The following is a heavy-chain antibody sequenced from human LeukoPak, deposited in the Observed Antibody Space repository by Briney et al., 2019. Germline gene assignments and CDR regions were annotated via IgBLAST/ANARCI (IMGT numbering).Heavy chain of an antibody. CDR1: GASISSHY. CDR2: IYYSVRT. J-gene: IGHJ6*03. Sequence: SETLSLTCTVSGASISSHYWSWIRQPPGKGLEWIGYIYYSVRTNYNPSLKSRVTISVDMPNDQFSLKMSSVTAADTAVYYCARTGDGYNYYNYYYMDVWGKGTTVTVTS. V-gene: IGHV4-59*11. CDR3: ARTGDGYNYYNYYYMDV. D-gene: IGHD5-24*01.